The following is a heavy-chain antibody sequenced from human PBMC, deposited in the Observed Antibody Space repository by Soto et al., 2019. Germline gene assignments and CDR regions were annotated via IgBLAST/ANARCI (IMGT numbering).Heavy chain of an antibody. CDR3: ARGRTTQLWFGELLYGGFDY. CDR2: IYYSGST. V-gene: IGHV4-31*03. Sequence: SLETLSLTCTVSGGSISSGGYYWSWIRQHPGKGLEWIGYIYYSGSTYYNPSLKSRVTISVDTSKNQFSLKLSSVTAADTAVYYCARGRTTQLWFGELLYGGFDYWGQGTLVTVSS. D-gene: IGHD3-10*01. CDR1: GGSISSGGYY. J-gene: IGHJ4*02.